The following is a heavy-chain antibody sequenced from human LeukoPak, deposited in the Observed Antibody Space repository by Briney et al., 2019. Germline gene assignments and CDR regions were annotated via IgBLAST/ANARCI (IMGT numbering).Heavy chain of an antibody. J-gene: IGHJ6*03. Sequence: ASVKVSCKASGYTFTGYYMHWVRQAPGQGLEWMGWINPNSGGTNYAQKFQGRVTMTRDTSISTAYMELSRLRSDDTAVYYCARAGSSGWSYYYYMDVWGKGTTVTVSS. CDR1: GYTFTGYY. CDR3: ARAGSSGWSYYYYMDV. V-gene: IGHV1-2*02. D-gene: IGHD6-19*01. CDR2: INPNSGGT.